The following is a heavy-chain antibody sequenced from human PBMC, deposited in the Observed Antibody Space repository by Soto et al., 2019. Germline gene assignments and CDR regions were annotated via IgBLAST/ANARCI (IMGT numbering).Heavy chain of an antibody. J-gene: IGHJ6*02. CDR3: ARDRAADTAMVYGMDV. CDR2: INAGNGNT. Sequence: ASVKVSCKASGYTFTSYAMHWVRQAPGQRLEWMGWINAGNGNTKYSQKFQGRVTITRDTSASTAYMELSSLRSDDTAVYYCARDRAADTAMVYGMDVWGQGTTVTVSS. V-gene: IGHV1-3*01. CDR1: GYTFTSYA. D-gene: IGHD5-18*01.